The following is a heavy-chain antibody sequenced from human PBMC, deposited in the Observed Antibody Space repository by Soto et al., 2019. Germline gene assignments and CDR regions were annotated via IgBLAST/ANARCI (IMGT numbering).Heavy chain of an antibody. CDR2: ISYDGSNK. CDR3: AKEYYYASGPPAFDN. J-gene: IGHJ4*02. D-gene: IGHD3-10*01. V-gene: IGHV3-30*18. CDR1: GFTFSSYG. Sequence: QVQLVESGGGVVQPGRSLRLSCAASGFTFSSYGMHWVRQAPGKGLEWVAVISYDGSNKYYADSVKGRFTISRDNSKNTLYLQIKTLRAEDTAVYYCAKEYYYASGPPAFDNWGRGPLAPASS.